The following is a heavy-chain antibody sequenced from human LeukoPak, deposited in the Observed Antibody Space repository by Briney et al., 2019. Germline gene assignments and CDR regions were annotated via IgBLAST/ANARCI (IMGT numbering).Heavy chain of an antibody. J-gene: IGHJ4*02. CDR2: ISSSSSYI. CDR1: GFTFSSYS. D-gene: IGHD4-17*01. V-gene: IGHV3-21*01. CDR3: ARGRTTVTTDFDY. Sequence: GGSLRLSCAASGFTFSSYSMNWVRQAPGKGLEWVSSISSSSSYIYYADSVKGRFTISRDNAKNSLYLQMNSRRAEDTAVYYCARGRTTVTTDFDYWGQGTLVTVSS.